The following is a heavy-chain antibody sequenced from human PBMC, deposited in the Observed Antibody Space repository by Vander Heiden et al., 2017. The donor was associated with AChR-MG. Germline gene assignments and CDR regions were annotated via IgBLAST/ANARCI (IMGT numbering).Heavy chain of an antibody. CDR2: INPSGGST. D-gene: IGHD6-13*01. V-gene: IGHV1-46*03. J-gene: IGHJ4*02. CDR3: ARYMGVGQQPLD. Sequence: QVQLVQSGAEVKKPGASVKVSCKASGYTFTSYYMHWGRQAPGQGLEWMGIINPSGGSTSYAQKFQGRVTMTRDTSTSTVYMELSSLRSEDTAVYYCARYMGVGQQPLDWGQGTLVTVSS. CDR1: GYTFTSYY.